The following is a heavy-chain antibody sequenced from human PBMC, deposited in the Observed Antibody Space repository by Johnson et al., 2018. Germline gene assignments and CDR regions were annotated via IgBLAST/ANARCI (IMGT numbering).Heavy chain of an antibody. CDR1: GFTXSSYG. J-gene: IGHJ6*02. Sequence: QVQLVQSGGGVVQXVQSGFTXSSYGMHWVRPAPGKGLEWVAGIWYDGRDTDHADSVKGRFTISRDNSKNTLYMQMNSLRAEETAVYYCAKIGAYCSSTSCYTGVDVWGQGTTVTVSS. V-gene: IGHV3-33*03. CDR3: AKIGAYCSSTSCYTGVDV. D-gene: IGHD2-2*02. CDR2: IWYDGRDT.